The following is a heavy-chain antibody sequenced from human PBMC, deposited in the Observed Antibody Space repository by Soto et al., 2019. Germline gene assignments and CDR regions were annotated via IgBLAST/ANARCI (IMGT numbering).Heavy chain of an antibody. D-gene: IGHD6-13*01. CDR1: GGSISSYY. CDR2: IYYSGST. Sequence: SETLSLTCTVSGGSISSYYWSWIRQPPGKGLEWIGYIYYSGSTNYNPSLKSRVTISVDTSKNQFSLKLSSVTAADTAVYYCARAPIAAAGPDYWGQGTLVTVPS. V-gene: IGHV4-59*01. J-gene: IGHJ4*02. CDR3: ARAPIAAAGPDY.